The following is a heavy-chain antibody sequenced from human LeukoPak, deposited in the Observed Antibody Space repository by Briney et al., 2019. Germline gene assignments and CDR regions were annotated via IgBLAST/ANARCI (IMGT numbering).Heavy chain of an antibody. D-gene: IGHD1-26*01. Sequence: GGSLRLSCAASGFTVSSNYLSWVRQAPGKGLEWVSVIYSGGSTYYADSVKGRFTISRDNSKNTLYLQMNSLRAEDTAVYYCARDTWELQHHWGQGTLVTVSS. V-gene: IGHV3-66*02. CDR3: ARDTWELQHH. J-gene: IGHJ5*02. CDR1: GFTVSSNY. CDR2: IYSGGST.